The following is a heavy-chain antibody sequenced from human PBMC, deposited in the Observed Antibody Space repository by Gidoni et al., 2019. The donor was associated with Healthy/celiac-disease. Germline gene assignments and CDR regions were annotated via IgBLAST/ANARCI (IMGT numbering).Heavy chain of an antibody. CDR1: GFTFSSYA. Sequence: QVQLVESGGGVVQPGRSLRLSCAASGFTFSSYAMHWVRQAPGKGLEWVAVISYDGSNKYYADSVKGRFTISRDNSKNTLYLQMNSLRAEDTAVYYCARDSTAAGENYYYYYGMDVWGQGTTVTVSS. J-gene: IGHJ6*02. V-gene: IGHV3-30-3*01. CDR3: ARDSTAAGENYYYYYGMDV. CDR2: ISYDGSNK. D-gene: IGHD6-13*01.